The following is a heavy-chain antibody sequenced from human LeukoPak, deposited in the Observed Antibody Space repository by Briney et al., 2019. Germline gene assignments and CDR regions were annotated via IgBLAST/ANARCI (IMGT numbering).Heavy chain of an antibody. CDR3: AREDFDY. J-gene: IGHJ4*02. V-gene: IGHV3-7*03. Sequence: GGSLRLSCIGSAVTINMHWMSWVRQAPGKGLEWVATIKPDGCEKFYVDSVKGRFTISRDNAKNSLFLQMNSLRIEDTAVYYCAREDFDYWDQGTLVTVS. CDR2: IKPDGCEK. CDR1: AVTINMHW.